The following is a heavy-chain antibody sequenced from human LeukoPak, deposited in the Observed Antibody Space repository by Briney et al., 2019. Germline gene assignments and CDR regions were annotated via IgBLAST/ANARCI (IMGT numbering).Heavy chain of an antibody. CDR1: GASVSSGTYF. CDR3: ATADSYALAV. CDR2: VHYSGSG. Sequence: SETLSLTCTVSGASVSSGTYFWSWIRQPPGQGLEWIGYVHYSGSGNHNPSLKSRVTMSLDTSKNQVSLKLNSVTAADTAVYYCATADSYALAVWGQGTAVTVSS. V-gene: IGHV4-61*01. J-gene: IGHJ6*02.